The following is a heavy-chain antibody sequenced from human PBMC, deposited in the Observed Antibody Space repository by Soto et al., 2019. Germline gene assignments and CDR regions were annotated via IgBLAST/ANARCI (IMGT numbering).Heavy chain of an antibody. Sequence: SVKVSCKASGGTFSSYAISWVRQAPGQGLELLGGIIPIFGTANYAQKFQGRVTITADKSTSTAYMELSSLRSEDTAVYYCAREGRYYYDSSGSPRAAFDIWGQGTMVTVSS. CDR3: AREGRYYYDSSGSPRAAFDI. CDR1: GGTFSSYA. D-gene: IGHD3-22*01. CDR2: IIPIFGTA. J-gene: IGHJ3*02. V-gene: IGHV1-69*06.